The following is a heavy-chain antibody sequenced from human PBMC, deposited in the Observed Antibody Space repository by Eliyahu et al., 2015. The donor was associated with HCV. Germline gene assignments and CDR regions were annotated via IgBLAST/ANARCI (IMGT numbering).Heavy chain of an antibody. J-gene: IGHJ4*02. D-gene: IGHD3-3*01. CDR1: GYXFTSXY. CDR3: ARDHSSTRSTLYGITIFGN. CDR2: INPXGGST. V-gene: IGHV1-46*01. Sequence: QVQLVQSGAEVKKPGASVKVSXKASGYXFTSXYXPWVRLAPGQGLEXXGIINPXGGSTSYAQKFQGRVTMTRDTSTSTVYMELSSLRSEDTAVYYCARDHSSTRSTLYGITIFGNWGQGTLVTVSS.